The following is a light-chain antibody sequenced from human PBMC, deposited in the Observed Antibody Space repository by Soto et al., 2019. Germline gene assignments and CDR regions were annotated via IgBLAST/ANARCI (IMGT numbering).Light chain of an antibody. CDR1: SSDVGGYNY. Sequence: QSALTQPASVSGSPGQSITISCTGTSSDVGGYNYVSWYQQQPGKAPKLMISEVSNRPSGVSNRFSGSKSGNTASLTISGLQAEDEADYYCSSYTSSSTRVFGTGIKLTVL. J-gene: IGLJ1*01. V-gene: IGLV2-14*01. CDR3: SSYTSSSTRV. CDR2: EVS.